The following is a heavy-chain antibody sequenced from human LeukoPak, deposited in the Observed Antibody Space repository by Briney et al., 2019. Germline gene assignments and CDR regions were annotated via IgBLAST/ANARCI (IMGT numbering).Heavy chain of an antibody. CDR2: IKQDGSEK. D-gene: IGHD4-17*01. V-gene: IGHV3-7*01. Sequence: GGSLRLSCAASGFTFSSYWMSWVRQAPGKGLEWEANIKQDGSEKYYVDSVKGRFTISRDNAKNSLYLQMNSLRAEDTAVYYCARDSILDYGDYDDYWGQGTLVTVSS. J-gene: IGHJ4*02. CDR3: ARDSILDYGDYDDY. CDR1: GFTFSSYW.